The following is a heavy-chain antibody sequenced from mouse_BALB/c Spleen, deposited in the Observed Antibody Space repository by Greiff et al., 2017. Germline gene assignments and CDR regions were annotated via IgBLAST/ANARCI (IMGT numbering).Heavy chain of an antibody. V-gene: IGHV1-5*01. D-gene: IGHD1-1*01. CDR1: GYSFTSYW. CDR2: IYPGNSDT. J-gene: IGHJ1*01. Sequence: EVQLQQSGTVLARPGASVKMSCKASGYSFTSYWMHWVKQRPGQGLEWIGAIYPGNSDTSYNQKFKGKAKLTAVTSASTAYMELSSLTNEDSAVYYCTRSRYYGSRDWYFDVWGAGTTVTVSS. CDR3: TRSRYYGSRDWYFDV.